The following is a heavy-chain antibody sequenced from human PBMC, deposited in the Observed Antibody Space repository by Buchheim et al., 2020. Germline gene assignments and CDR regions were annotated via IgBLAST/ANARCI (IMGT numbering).Heavy chain of an antibody. V-gene: IGHV4-31*03. D-gene: IGHD5-18*01. J-gene: IGHJ4*02. CDR1: GGSISSGGYY. CDR3: ARENLLNVDTAMGPVDY. Sequence: QVQLQESGPGLVKPSQTLSLTCTVSGGSISSGGYYWSWIRQHPGKGLEWIGYIYYSGSTYYNPSLKRRVTISVDTSKNQFSLKLSSVTAADTAVYYCARENLLNVDTAMGPVDYWGQGTL. CDR2: IYYSGST.